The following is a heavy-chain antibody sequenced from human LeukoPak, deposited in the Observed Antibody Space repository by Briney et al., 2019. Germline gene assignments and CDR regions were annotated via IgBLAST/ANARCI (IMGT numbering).Heavy chain of an antibody. CDR3: AREYSSSSGFDY. D-gene: IGHD6-6*01. V-gene: IGHV1-46*01. J-gene: IGHJ4*02. CDR1: GYTFTSYY. Sequence: ASVKVSCKASGYTFTSYYMHWVRQAPGQGXXXXGXXXXXXXXXXXXXXFXXXXXXTXDTSTSTVYMELSSLRSEDTAVYYCAREYSSSSGFDYWGQGTLVTVSS. CDR2: XXXXXXXX.